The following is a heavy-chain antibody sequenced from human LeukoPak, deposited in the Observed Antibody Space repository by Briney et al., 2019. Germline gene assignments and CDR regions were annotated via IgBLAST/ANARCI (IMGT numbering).Heavy chain of an antibody. CDR2: ISSSSSYI. J-gene: IGHJ3*02. V-gene: IGHV3-21*01. Sequence: GGSLRLSCAASGFTFSSYSMNWVRQAPGKGLEWVSSISSSSSYIYYADSVKGRFTISRDNAKNSLYLHMNSLRAEDTAMYYCAREGVVAAKDAFDIWGQGTMVTVSS. D-gene: IGHD2-15*01. CDR1: GFTFSSYS. CDR3: AREGVVAAKDAFDI.